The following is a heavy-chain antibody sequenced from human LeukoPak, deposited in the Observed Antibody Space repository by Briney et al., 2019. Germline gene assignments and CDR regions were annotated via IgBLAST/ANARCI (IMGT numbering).Heavy chain of an antibody. D-gene: IGHD3-22*01. V-gene: IGHV1-46*01. CDR1: GDTFSNNY. Sequence: ASVKVSCKASGDTFSNNYMHWVRQAPGQGLEWMGIINPSGGSTSYAQKFQGRVTMTRDTSTSTVYMEMSSLRSEDTAVYYCARLGHYYDSSGYYYSLSDGDGFDIWGQGTMVTVSS. J-gene: IGHJ3*02. CDR2: INPSGGST. CDR3: ARLGHYYDSSGYYYSLSDGDGFDI.